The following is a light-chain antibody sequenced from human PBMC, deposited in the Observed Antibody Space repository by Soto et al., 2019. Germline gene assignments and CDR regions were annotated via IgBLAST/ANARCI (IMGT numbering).Light chain of an antibody. CDR1: SSDVGNYNS. CDR3: CSYAGSNTFV. V-gene: IGLV2-23*02. J-gene: IGLJ1*01. CDR2: EVS. Sequence: SVLTQPASVSGSPGQSISISCTGTSSDVGNYNSVSWYQHHPGKAPKLVIYEVSKRPPGVSIRFSGSKSGNTASLTISGLQVEDEADYYCCSYAGSNTFVFGTGTKVTVL.